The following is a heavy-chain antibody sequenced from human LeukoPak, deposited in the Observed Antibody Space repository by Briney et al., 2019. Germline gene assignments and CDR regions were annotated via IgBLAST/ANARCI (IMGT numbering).Heavy chain of an antibody. D-gene: IGHD5-24*01. Sequence: GGSLRLSCGASGFTFSNAWMSWVRQAPGKGLEWVASINQDGSEKYYLDSVKGRFTISRDNAKNSLYLQMNSLRDEDTAVYSCARDGVRDGLYFDRWGQGTLVTVSS. V-gene: IGHV3-7*01. CDR2: INQDGSEK. CDR1: GFTFSNAW. CDR3: ARDGVRDGLYFDR. J-gene: IGHJ4*02.